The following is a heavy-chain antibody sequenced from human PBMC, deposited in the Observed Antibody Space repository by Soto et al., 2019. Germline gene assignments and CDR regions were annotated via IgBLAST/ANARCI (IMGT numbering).Heavy chain of an antibody. D-gene: IGHD3-10*01. CDR3: ALWFGEESGGFDY. Sequence: ETLSLTCTVSGGSISSYYWSWIRQPPGKGLEWIGYIYYSGSTNYNPSLKSRVTISVDTSKNQFSLKLSSVTAADTAVYYCALWFGEESGGFDYWGQGTLVTVSS. CDR2: IYYSGST. CDR1: GGSISSYY. V-gene: IGHV4-59*01. J-gene: IGHJ4*02.